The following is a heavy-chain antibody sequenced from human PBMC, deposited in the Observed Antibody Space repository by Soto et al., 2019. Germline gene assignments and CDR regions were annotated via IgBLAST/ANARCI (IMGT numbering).Heavy chain of an antibody. CDR1: GGTFSSYA. CDR2: IIPIFGTA. CDR3: ARDGITGTTYYYYDGMDV. J-gene: IGHJ6*02. V-gene: IGHV1-69*01. D-gene: IGHD1-7*01. Sequence: QVQLVQSVAEVKKPGYSVKVSCKASGGTFSSYAISWVRQAPGQGLEWMGGIIPIFGTANYAQKFQGRVTITADESTSTSHMELSSLRSEDTAVYYCARDGITGTTYYYYDGMDVWGQGTKVTVS.